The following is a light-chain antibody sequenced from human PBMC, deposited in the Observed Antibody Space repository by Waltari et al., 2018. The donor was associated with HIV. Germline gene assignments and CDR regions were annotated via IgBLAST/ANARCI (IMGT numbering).Light chain of an antibody. CDR1: QSVSNKF. V-gene: IGKV3-20*01. J-gene: IGKJ2*03. Sequence: EIVLTQSPGTLSLSPGDRATLSCRASQSVSNKFLAWYQHKRGQAPRLLVYGASSRARGIPDRFRGSGSGTDFTLTISRLEPEDFAMYYCQQYVSSTYSFGQGTKLEIK. CDR3: QQYVSSTYS. CDR2: GAS.